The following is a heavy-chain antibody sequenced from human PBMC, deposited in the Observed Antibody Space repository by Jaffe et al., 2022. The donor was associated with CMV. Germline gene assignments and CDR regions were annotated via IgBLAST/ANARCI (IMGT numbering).Heavy chain of an antibody. CDR3: ARDQKDYFEGSAYPINDY. J-gene: IGHJ4*02. V-gene: IGHV3-11*06. Sequence: QVQLVESGGGLVKPGGSLRLSCAASGFTFSDYYMNWIRQVPGKGLEWVSYISGSGGYTKYADSVRGRFTISRDNAKNSLYLQMNSLRVEDTAVYYCARDQKDYFEGSAYPINDYWGQGNLVTVSS. CDR1: GFTFSDYY. D-gene: IGHD3-22*01. CDR2: ISGSGGYT.